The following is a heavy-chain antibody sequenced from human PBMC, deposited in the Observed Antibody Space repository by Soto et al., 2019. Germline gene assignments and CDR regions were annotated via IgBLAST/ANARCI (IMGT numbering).Heavy chain of an antibody. J-gene: IGHJ6*02. CDR1: GFSLSNARMG. V-gene: IGHV2-26*01. CDR3: ARIESGSLIYGMDV. Sequence: VTLKESGPVLVKPTETLTLTCTVSGFSLSNARMGVSWIRQPPGKALEWLAHIFSNDEKSYSASLKSRLTISQDTSKSQLVLTMPTMDTVDTATYYCARIESGSLIYGMDVWGQGTTVTVSS. CDR2: IFSNDEK. D-gene: IGHD1-26*01.